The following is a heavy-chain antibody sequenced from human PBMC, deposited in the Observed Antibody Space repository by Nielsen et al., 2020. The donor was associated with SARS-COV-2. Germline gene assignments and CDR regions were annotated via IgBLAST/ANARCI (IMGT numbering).Heavy chain of an antibody. CDR1: GFTFSTCSNCA. CDR3: ARGRDYAMDV. J-gene: IGHJ6*02. Sequence: GESLKISCAVSGFTFSTCSNCAMDWVRQAPGKGLEWVAFLSSEGTKEFYTDSVQGRFIISRDNSKNTLNLQMSSLRPEDSAVYYCARGRDYAMDVWGQGTTVIVSS. V-gene: IGHV3-30-3*01. CDR2: LSSEGTKE. D-gene: IGHD5-24*01.